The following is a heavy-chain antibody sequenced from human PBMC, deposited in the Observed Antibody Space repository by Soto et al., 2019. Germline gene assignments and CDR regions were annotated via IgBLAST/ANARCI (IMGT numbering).Heavy chain of an antibody. V-gene: IGHV3-11*01. CDR3: MSRGADQSLNL. Sequence: QVQLVESGGGLVKPGGALRLSCAGSGFIFSDHSMIWVRQAPGKGLELVSHITNLDNSKKYAESVRGRFTISRDNTKNSLFLQMDSLSVDDSAVYYCMSRGADQSLNLWGQGTLVTVSA. CDR1: GFIFSDHS. J-gene: IGHJ4*02. CDR2: ITNLDNSK.